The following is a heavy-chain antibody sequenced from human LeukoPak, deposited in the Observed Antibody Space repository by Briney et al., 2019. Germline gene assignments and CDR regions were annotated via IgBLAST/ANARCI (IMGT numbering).Heavy chain of an antibody. CDR2: IYYSGST. CDR3: ARDRVTMVRGARATSYYYGMDV. CDR1: GGSISSYY. V-gene: IGHV4-59*01. D-gene: IGHD3-10*01. Sequence: SETLSLTCTVSGGSISSYYWSWIRQPPGKGLEWIGYIYYSGSTNYNPSLKSRVTISVDTSKNQFSLKLSSVTAADTAVYYYARDRVTMVRGARATSYYYGMDVWGQGTTVTVSS. J-gene: IGHJ6*02.